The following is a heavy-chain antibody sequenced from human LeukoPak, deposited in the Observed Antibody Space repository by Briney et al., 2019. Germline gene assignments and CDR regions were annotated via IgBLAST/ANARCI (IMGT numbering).Heavy chain of an antibody. CDR1: GYTFTSYG. V-gene: IGHV1-18*01. J-gene: IGHJ4*02. Sequence: ASVKVSCKASGYTFTSYGISWVRQAPGQGLEWMGWISAYNGNTNYAQKLQSRVTMTTDTSTSTAYMELRSLRSDDTAVYYCARVDWNYASRMLSYWGQGTLVTVSS. CDR2: ISAYNGNT. CDR3: ARVDWNYASRMLSY. D-gene: IGHD1-7*01.